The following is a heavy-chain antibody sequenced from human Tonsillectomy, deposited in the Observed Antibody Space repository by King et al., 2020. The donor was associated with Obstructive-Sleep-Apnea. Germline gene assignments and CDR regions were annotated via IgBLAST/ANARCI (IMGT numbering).Heavy chain of an antibody. V-gene: IGHV1-2*02. D-gene: IGHD3-10*01. Sequence: QLVQSGADVKKPGASVKVSCKASGYTFTGYYMHWVRQAPGQGLEWMGWINPNSGATDFAQKFQGRVTMTRETSISTAYMELSRLRSDDTAVYYCARDATALHRRSNYFDYWGQGTQVTVSS. CDR2: INPNSGAT. CDR3: ARDATALHRRSNYFDY. J-gene: IGHJ4*02. CDR1: GYTFTGYY.